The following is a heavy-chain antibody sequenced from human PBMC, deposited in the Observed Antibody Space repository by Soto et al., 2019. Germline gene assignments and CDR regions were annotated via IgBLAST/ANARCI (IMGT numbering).Heavy chain of an antibody. V-gene: IGHV3-30*18. D-gene: IGHD6-19*01. CDR2: ISYDGRNK. Sequence: PGGSLRLSCAASGFTFSSYGMHWVRQAPDKGLEWVAVISYDGRNKYYADSVKGRFTISRDNSKNSLYLQMNSLRAEDTAVYYCAKDERAVAGTSYFDYWGQGT. CDR3: AKDERAVAGTSYFDY. CDR1: GFTFSSYG. J-gene: IGHJ4*02.